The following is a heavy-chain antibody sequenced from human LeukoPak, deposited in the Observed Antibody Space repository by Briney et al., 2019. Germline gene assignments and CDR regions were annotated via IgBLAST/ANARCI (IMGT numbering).Heavy chain of an antibody. CDR3: ARRAIAAAAIYYYYYYMDV. CDR1: GGSISSSSYY. V-gene: IGHV4-39*07. CDR2: MYYSGST. J-gene: IGHJ6*03. Sequence: SETLSLTCIVSGGSISSSSYYWGWIRQPPGKGLEWIASMYYSGSTYYNPSLKSRVTISVDTSKNQFSLKLSSVTAADTAVYYCARRAIAAAAIYYYYYYMDVWGKGTTVTVSS. D-gene: IGHD6-13*01.